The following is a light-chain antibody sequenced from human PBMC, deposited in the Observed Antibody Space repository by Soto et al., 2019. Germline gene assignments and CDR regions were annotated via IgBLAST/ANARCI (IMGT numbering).Light chain of an antibody. CDR2: AAS. Sequence: IQVTQSPSSLSASVGDRVSIPCRASQGLRGYLVWYQQKPGKAPKLLIFAASTLQIGVPSRFSGSGSGTNFSINTRRLQPEDFAPHNCPQLTTYPLHTLAFG. J-gene: IGKJ5*01. CDR1: QGLRGY. CDR3: PQLTTYPLHTLA. V-gene: IGKV1-9*01.